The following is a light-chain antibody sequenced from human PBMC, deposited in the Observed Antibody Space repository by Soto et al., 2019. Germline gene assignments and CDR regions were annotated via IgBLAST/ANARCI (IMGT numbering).Light chain of an antibody. CDR2: GAS. Sequence: EIMLTQSPGTLSLSPGERATLSCRASQSVSSSFLAWYQQKPGQAPRLLIYGASSRATGIPDSFSGSGSGTDFTLTISRLEPEDFAVYYCHQYGSSPATFGQGTRVEIK. V-gene: IGKV3-20*01. J-gene: IGKJ1*01. CDR3: HQYGSSPAT. CDR1: QSVSSSF.